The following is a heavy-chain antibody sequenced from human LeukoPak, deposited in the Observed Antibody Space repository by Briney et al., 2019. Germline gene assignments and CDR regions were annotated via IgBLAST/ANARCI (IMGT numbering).Heavy chain of an antibody. D-gene: IGHD3-10*01. Sequence: ASVKVSCKASGYTFARDAMNWVRRAPGQGLEYMGWIDTNTGNPTYAQGFTGRFVFSLDTSVSTAYLQISSLKAEDTAVYYCARRSMVQHMDVWGNGTTVTVSS. V-gene: IGHV7-4-1*02. J-gene: IGHJ6*03. CDR3: ARRSMVQHMDV. CDR2: IDTNTGNP. CDR1: GYTFARDA.